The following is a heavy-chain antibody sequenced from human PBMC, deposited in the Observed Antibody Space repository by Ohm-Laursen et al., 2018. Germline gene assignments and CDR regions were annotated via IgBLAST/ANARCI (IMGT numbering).Heavy chain of an antibody. Sequence: SLRLSCTASGFTFSSYWMTWVRQASGKGLEWVAHIKQDGSEKYYADSVKGRFTISRDNTKNSLYLQMNSLRAEDTAVYYCARGGSYSHYWGQGTLVTVSS. CDR3: ARGGSYSHY. CDR2: IKQDGSEK. CDR1: GFTFSSYW. D-gene: IGHD1-26*01. V-gene: IGHV3-7*03. J-gene: IGHJ4*02.